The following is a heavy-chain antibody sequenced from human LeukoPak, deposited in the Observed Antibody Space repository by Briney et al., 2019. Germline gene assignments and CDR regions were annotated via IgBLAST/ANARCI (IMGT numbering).Heavy chain of an antibody. J-gene: IGHJ3*02. CDR1: GFTFSSYW. CDR3: ARVSARLDGVVDNNAFDI. CDR2: IKQDGSEK. D-gene: IGHD3-22*01. Sequence: GGSLRLSCAASGFTFSSYWMSWVRQAPGKGLEWVANIKQDGSEKYYVDSVKGRFTISRDNAKNSLYLQMNSLRAEDTAVYYCARVSARLDGVVDNNAFDIWGQGTMVTVSS. V-gene: IGHV3-7*01.